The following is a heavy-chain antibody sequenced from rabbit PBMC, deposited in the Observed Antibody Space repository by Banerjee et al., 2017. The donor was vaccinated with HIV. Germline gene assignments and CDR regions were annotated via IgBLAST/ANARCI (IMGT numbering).Heavy chain of an antibody. CDR3: ARGVTTSSGWMSYFNL. D-gene: IGHD1-1*01. Sequence: QQQLVESGGGLVKPGASLTLTCTASGFTLSSSYWMCWVRQAPGKGLEWIACIYTGSSGDTDYASWAKGRFTISKTSSTTVTLQMTGLTAADTATYFCARGVTTSSGWMSYFNLWGQGTL. CDR2: IYTGSSGDT. J-gene: IGHJ4*01. CDR1: GFTLSSSYW. V-gene: IGHV1S45*01.